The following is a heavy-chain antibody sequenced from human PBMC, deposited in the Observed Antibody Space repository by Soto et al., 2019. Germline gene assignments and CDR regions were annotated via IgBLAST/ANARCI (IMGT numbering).Heavy chain of an antibody. J-gene: IGHJ4*02. D-gene: IGHD4-4*01. CDR3: ARYDYNGYYFDY. Sequence: QVPLVQSGAEVKKPGASVKVSCKASGYTFSTYYMHWVRQAPGQGYEWMGIINPSGGSTTYAQKFQGRVTMTRDTSTTTVYMELSSLKSEDTAVYYCARYDYNGYYFDYWGQGTLVTVSS. CDR2: INPSGGST. V-gene: IGHV1-46*01. CDR1: GYTFSTYY.